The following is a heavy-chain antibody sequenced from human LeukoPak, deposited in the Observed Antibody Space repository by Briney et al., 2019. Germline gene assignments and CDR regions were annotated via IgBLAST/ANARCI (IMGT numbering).Heavy chain of an antibody. CDR3: ARDDNSSSY. V-gene: IGHV4-59*01. J-gene: IGHJ4*02. D-gene: IGHD6-6*01. CDR1: GGSISSDY. CDR2: IYYSGST. Sequence: PSETLSLTCTVSGGSISSDYWSWIRQPPGKGLEWIGYIYYSGSTNYNPSLKSRVTISLDRSKNQFSLKLTSVTAADTAVYYCARDDNSSSYWGQGTLVTVSS.